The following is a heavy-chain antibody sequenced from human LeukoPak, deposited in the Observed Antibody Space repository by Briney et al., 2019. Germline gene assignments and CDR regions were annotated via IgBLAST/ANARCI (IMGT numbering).Heavy chain of an antibody. J-gene: IGHJ6*03. V-gene: IGHV1-8*03. CDR3: ARVDIAAAGTPSYYYYMDV. Sequence: ASVKVSCKASGYTFTSYDINWVRQATGQGLEWMGWMNPNSGNTGYAQKFQGRVTITRNTSISTAYMELSSLRSEDTAVYYCARVDIAAAGTPSYYYYMDVWGKGTTVTVSS. D-gene: IGHD6-13*01. CDR2: MNPNSGNT. CDR1: GYTFTSYD.